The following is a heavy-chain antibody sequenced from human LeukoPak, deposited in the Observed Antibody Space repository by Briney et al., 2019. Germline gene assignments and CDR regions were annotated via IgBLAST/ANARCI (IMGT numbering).Heavy chain of an antibody. Sequence: PGGSLRLSCVVSGFTFSSYAMSWVRQAPGKGLEWVSTISGSGGSTYYADSVKGRFTISRDNSETTLYLQMNSLRAEDTAVYYCAKSCDYGASSVSIWGEGTMVTVSA. CDR2: ISGSGGST. V-gene: IGHV3-23*01. CDR1: GFTFSSYA. CDR3: AKSCDYGASSVSI. J-gene: IGHJ3*02. D-gene: IGHD3-16*01.